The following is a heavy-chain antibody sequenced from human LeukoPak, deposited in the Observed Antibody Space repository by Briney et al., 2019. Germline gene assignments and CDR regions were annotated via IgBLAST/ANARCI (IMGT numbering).Heavy chain of an antibody. J-gene: IGHJ6*03. V-gene: IGHV3-23*01. Sequence: PGGSLRLSCAASGFTFSSYAMSWVRQAPGRGLEWVSAISGSGGSTYYADSVKGRFTISRDNSKNTLYLQMNSLRAEDTAVYYCAKKAGYCSGGSCYSHYYYMDVWGKGTTVTVSS. CDR3: AKKAGYCSGGSCYSHYYYMDV. CDR1: GFTFSSYA. CDR2: ISGSGGST. D-gene: IGHD2-15*01.